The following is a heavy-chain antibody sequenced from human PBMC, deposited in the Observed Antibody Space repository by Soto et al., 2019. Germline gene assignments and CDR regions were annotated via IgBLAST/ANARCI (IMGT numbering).Heavy chain of an antibody. CDR3: ARGDCSSTSCSDYYYYGMDV. CDR2: INPNSGGT. V-gene: IGHV1-2*02. D-gene: IGHD2-2*01. CDR1: GYTFTGYY. Sequence: EASVKFSCKASGYTFTGYYMHWVRQDPGQGLEWMGWINPNSGGTNYAQKFQGRVTMTRDTSISTAYMELSRLRSDDTAVYYCARGDCSSTSCSDYYYYGMDVWGQGTTVTVSS. J-gene: IGHJ6*02.